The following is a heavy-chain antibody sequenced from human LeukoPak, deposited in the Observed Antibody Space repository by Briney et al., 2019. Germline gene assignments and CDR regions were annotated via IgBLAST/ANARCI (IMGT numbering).Heavy chain of an antibody. CDR1: GFTFSNAW. J-gene: IGHJ4*02. D-gene: IGHD7-27*01. V-gene: IGHV3-15*01. CDR2: IKSRSDGGTT. CDR3: TTGNWGSFSY. Sequence: PGRSLRLSCAASGFTFSNAWMNWVRQAPGKGLEWVGRIKSRSDGGTTDYVAPVKGRFTISRDDSKHTLYLQVNSLKTEDTAVYYCTTGNWGSFSYWGQGTLVTVSS.